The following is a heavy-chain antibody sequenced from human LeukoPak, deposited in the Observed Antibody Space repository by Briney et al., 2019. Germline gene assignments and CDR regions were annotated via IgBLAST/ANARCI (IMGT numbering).Heavy chain of an antibody. J-gene: IGHJ6*02. CDR1: GFTFSTYW. Sequence: PGGSLRLSCAASGFTFSTYWMTWVRQAPGKGLEWVANIKQDGSEKYYVDSVKGQFTISRDNAKNSLSLQMNSLRAEDTAVYYCARWAATTFRFRYYYYYGMDVWGQGTTVTVSS. CDR2: IKQDGSEK. V-gene: IGHV3-7*01. CDR3: ARWAATTFRFRYYYYYGMDV. D-gene: IGHD1-7*01.